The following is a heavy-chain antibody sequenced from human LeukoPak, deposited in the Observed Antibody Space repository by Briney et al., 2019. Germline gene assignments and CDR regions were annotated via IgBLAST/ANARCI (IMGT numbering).Heavy chain of an antibody. CDR2: IYYSGST. J-gene: IGHJ4*02. D-gene: IGHD3-10*01. V-gene: IGHV4-39*07. Sequence: PSETLSLTCTVSGGSISSSSYYWGWIRQPPGKGLEWIGSIYYSGSTYYNPSLKSRVTISVDTSKNQFSLKLSSVTAADTAVYYCARGPYGSGSPTYYFDYWGQGTLVTVSS. CDR1: GGSISSSSYY. CDR3: ARGPYGSGSPTYYFDY.